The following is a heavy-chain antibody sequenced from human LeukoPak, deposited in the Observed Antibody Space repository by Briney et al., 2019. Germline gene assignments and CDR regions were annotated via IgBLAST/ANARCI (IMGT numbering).Heavy chain of an antibody. D-gene: IGHD3-10*01. CDR1: GFTFDDYA. CDR2: ISWNSGSI. V-gene: IGHV3-9*01. CDR3: AKDIGYGSGSYDY. J-gene: IGHJ4*02. Sequence: GRSLRLSCAASGFTFDDYAMHWVRQAPGKGLEWVSGISWNSGSIGYADSVKGRFTISRDNAKNSLYLQMNSLRAEDTALYYCAKDIGYGSGSYDYWGQGTLVTVSS.